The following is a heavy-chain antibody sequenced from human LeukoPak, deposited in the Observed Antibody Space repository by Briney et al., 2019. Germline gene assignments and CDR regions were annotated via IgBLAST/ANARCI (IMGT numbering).Heavy chain of an antibody. D-gene: IGHD2-15*01. CDR1: GFSFSVYY. Sequence: GGSLRLSCAASGFSFSVYYMAWVRQAPGKGLEWVGLSRNKENRYSTEYGASVKGRVTISRDDSKNLMYLEMKSLKSEDTAVYYCVREYFGGYGYGGQGTLVTVSS. J-gene: IGHJ4*02. CDR2: SRNKENRYST. V-gene: IGHV3-72*01. CDR3: VREYFGGYGY.